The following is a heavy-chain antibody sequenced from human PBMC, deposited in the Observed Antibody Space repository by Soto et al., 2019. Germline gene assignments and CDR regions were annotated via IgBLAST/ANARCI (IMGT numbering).Heavy chain of an antibody. V-gene: IGHV1-69*02. D-gene: IGHD2-21*02. CDR3: AYCSDYYYGMDV. CDR1: GGTFSSYT. J-gene: IGHJ6*02. Sequence: QVQLVQSGAEVKKPGSSVKVSCKASGGTFSSYTISWVRQAPGQGLEWMGRIIPILGIANYAQKFQGRVTITADKSTSTAYMELSSLRSEDTAAYYCAYCSDYYYGMDVWGQGTTVTVSS. CDR2: IIPILGIA.